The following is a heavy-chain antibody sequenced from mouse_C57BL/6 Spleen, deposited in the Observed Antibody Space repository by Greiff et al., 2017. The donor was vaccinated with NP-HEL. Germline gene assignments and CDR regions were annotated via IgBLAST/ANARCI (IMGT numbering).Heavy chain of an antibody. V-gene: IGHV1-82*01. CDR3: ATFYDGYYVVYFDV. CDR1: GYAFSSSW. J-gene: IGHJ1*03. CDR2: IYPGDGDT. Sequence: VQLQQSGPELVKPGASVKISCKASGYAFSSSWMNWVKQRPGKGLEWIGRIYPGDGDTNYNGKFKGKATLTADKSSSTAYMQLSSLTSEDSSVYFCATFYDGYYVVYFDVWGTGTTVTVSS. D-gene: IGHD2-3*01.